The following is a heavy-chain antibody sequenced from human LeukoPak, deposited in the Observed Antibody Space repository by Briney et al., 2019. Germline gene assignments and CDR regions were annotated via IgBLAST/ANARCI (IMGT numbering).Heavy chain of an antibody. CDR1: GFTLSTYW. CDR2: IKRDGSEK. CDR3: TRVTSWRTGFDY. J-gene: IGHJ4*02. V-gene: IGHV3-7*03. Sequence: QTGGSLRLSCAASGFTLSTYWMSWVRQAPGKGLEWVANIKRDGSEKYYVDSVKGRFTISRDNAKNCLYLRMNSLTVEDTALYYCTRVTSWRTGFDYWGQGTLVTVSS. D-gene: IGHD1-1*01.